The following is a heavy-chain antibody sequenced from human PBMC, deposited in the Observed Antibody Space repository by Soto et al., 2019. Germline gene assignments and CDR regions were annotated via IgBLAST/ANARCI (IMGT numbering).Heavy chain of an antibody. CDR2: MNPNSGNT. CDR1: GYPFTSYD. J-gene: IGHJ6*03. V-gene: IGHV1-8*01. Sequence: ASVKVSCKASGYPFTSYDINWVRQATGQGLEWMGWMNPNSGNTGYAQKFQGRVTMTRNTSISTAYMELSSLRSEDTAVYYCARVAARLRDYYYYMDVWGKGTTVTVSS. CDR3: ARVAARLRDYYYYMDV. D-gene: IGHD4-17*01.